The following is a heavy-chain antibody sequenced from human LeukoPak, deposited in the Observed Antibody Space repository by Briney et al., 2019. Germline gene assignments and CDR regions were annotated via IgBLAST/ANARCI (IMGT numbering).Heavy chain of an antibody. V-gene: IGHV4-34*01. CDR2: INHSGSA. CDR1: GGSFSGYY. J-gene: IGHJ4*02. Sequence: PSETLSLTCTVSGGSFSGYYWTWIRQPPGKGLEWIGEINHSGSANYNPSLMSRVTISLDTSKNHFSLNLSSVTAADTAVYYCARGQGTVTTHWGQGTLVTVSS. D-gene: IGHD4-11*01. CDR3: ARGQGTVTTH.